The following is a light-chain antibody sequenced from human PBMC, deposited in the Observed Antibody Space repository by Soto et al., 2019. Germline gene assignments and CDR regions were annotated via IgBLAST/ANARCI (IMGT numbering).Light chain of an antibody. CDR1: QNISIW. V-gene: IGKV1-5*03. J-gene: IGKJ1*01. CDR3: QHYNDYSWT. Sequence: DIHMTQSPSTLSASVGDRVTITCRASQNISIWLAWYQQKPGRAPNLLIYGTSSLESGVPSRFSGSGSGTEFTLTISSLQPDDFATYSCQHYNDYSWTFGQGTKVEIK. CDR2: GTS.